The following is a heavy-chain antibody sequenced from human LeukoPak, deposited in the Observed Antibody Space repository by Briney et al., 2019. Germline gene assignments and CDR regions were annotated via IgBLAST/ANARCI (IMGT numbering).Heavy chain of an antibody. Sequence: PGGSLRLSCAASGFTFSSYGMHWVRQAPGKGLEWVAVIWYDGSNKYYADSVKGRFTISRDNSKNTLYLQMNSLRAEDTAVYYCARDLEYSSSSVHFDYWGQGTPVTVSS. D-gene: IGHD6-6*01. CDR2: IWYDGSNK. J-gene: IGHJ4*02. CDR3: ARDLEYSSSSVHFDY. V-gene: IGHV3-33*01. CDR1: GFTFSSYG.